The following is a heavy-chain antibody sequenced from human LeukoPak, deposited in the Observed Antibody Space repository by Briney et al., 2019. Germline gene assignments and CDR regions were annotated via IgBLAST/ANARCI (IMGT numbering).Heavy chain of an antibody. CDR1: GFTFNTLG. CDR2: ISSSSSYI. CDR3: ATERITMVRGVIIEVDY. Sequence: GGSLRLSCATSGFTFNTLGMNWVRQAPGKGLEWVSSISSSSSYIYYADSVKGRFTISRDNAKNSLYLQMNSLRAEDTAVYYCATERITMVRGVIIEVDYWGQGTLVTVSS. J-gene: IGHJ4*02. V-gene: IGHV3-21*01. D-gene: IGHD3-10*01.